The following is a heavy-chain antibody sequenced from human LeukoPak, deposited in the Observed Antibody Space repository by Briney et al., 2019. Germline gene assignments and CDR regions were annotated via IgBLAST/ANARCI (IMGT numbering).Heavy chain of an antibody. CDR1: GFTFSSYG. CDR3: AKDYLRYCSSTSCPAPTDY. D-gene: IGHD2-2*01. Sequence: GGSLRLSCAASGFTFSSYGMHWVRQAPGKGLEWVAFIRYDGSNKYYADSVKGRFTISRDNSKNTLYLQMNSLRAEDTAVYYCAKDYLRYCSSTSCPAPTDYWGQGTLVTVSS. J-gene: IGHJ4*02. CDR2: IRYDGSNK. V-gene: IGHV3-30*02.